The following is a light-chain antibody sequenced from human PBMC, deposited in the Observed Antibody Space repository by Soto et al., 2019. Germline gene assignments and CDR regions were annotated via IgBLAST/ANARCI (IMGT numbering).Light chain of an antibody. Sequence: QSVLTQPPSASGTPGQRVTISCSGSSSNIGSNCVNWYRQLPGTAPKLLIYSHDQRPSGVPDRISASRSGTAASLAISGLRSEDEAFYYCAAWDDSLNAWVFGGGTKLTVL. CDR3: AAWDDSLNAWV. CDR1: SSNIGSNC. V-gene: IGLV1-47*02. J-gene: IGLJ3*02. CDR2: SHD.